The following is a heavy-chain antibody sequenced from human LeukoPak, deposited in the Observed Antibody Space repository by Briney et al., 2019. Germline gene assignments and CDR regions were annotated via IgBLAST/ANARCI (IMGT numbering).Heavy chain of an antibody. J-gene: IGHJ3*02. V-gene: IGHV4-34*01. CDR3: ARHNGWAFDI. Sequence: SETLSLTCAVYGGSFSGRWSWIRQPPGKGLEWIGEIHHSGGTKYNPSLRSLDTISVDTSKRQISLKMTSVTAADTAIYYCARHNGWAFDIWGQGTVVTVSS. D-gene: IGHD2-15*01. CDR2: IHHSGGT. CDR1: GGSFSGR.